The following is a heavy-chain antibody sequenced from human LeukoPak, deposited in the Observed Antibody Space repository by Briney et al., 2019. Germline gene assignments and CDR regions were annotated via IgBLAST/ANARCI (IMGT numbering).Heavy chain of an antibody. CDR3: AKDLRSSGWYYFDY. Sequence: GRSLRLSCAASGFTFSSYAMSWVRQAPGKGLEWVSAISGSGGSTYYADSVKGRFTISRDNSKNTLYLQMNSLRAEDTAVYYCAKDLRSSGWYYFDYWGQGTLVTVSS. D-gene: IGHD6-19*01. CDR2: ISGSGGST. J-gene: IGHJ4*02. CDR1: GFTFSSYA. V-gene: IGHV3-23*01.